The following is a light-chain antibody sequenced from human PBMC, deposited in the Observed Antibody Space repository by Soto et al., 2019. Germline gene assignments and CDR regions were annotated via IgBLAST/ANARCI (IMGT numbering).Light chain of an antibody. V-gene: IGKV1-12*01. Sequence: DLQMTQSPSSVSASVGDRVTITCRASQDISSWLAWYQQKPGKAPKLLIYAASSLQSGLPSTFSGSGSGTDFTLTISSLQPEDFATSYCHQANSFPLTFGGGTKVEIK. J-gene: IGKJ4*01. CDR1: QDISSW. CDR3: HQANSFPLT. CDR2: AAS.